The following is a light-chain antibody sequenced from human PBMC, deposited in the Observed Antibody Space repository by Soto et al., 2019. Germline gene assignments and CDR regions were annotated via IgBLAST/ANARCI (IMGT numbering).Light chain of an antibody. Sequence: EIVLTQSPATLSLYPGERATLSCRATQSVSSYLAWYQQKPGQAPRLLIYDASNRATGIPARFSGSGSGTDFTLTISSLEPEDFAVYYCQQRSNWPFTFGPGTNVDIK. V-gene: IGKV3-11*01. CDR2: DAS. CDR3: QQRSNWPFT. J-gene: IGKJ3*01. CDR1: QSVSSY.